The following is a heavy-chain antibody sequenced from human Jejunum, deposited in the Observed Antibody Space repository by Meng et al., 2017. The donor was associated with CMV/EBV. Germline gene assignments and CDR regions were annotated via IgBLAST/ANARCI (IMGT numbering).Heavy chain of an antibody. CDR1: GFTFRNYG. CDR2: IGASGGST. J-gene: IGHJ4*02. Sequence: LLESGGGLVQPGGSLRLSCAASGFTFRNYGMSWVRQAPGKGLEWVSGIGASGGSTYYADSVKGRFTISRDNINNILYLQMHSLRADDTAVYYCARGAPWTDYDYWGQGTLVTVSS. CDR3: ARGAPWTDYDY. V-gene: IGHV3-23*01. D-gene: IGHD3/OR15-3a*01.